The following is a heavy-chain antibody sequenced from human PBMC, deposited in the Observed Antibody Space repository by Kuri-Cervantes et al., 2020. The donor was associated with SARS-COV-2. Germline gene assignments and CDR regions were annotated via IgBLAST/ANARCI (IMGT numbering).Heavy chain of an antibody. J-gene: IGHJ3*02. Sequence: SETLSLTCAVSGGSISTTKYYWAWIRQPPGKGPEWIASIYYTGSTSYKPSLKTRATISLDTSKNQFSLNLRSVTAADTAVYFCAKNPFPEVGNTGWAFDIWGQGTVVTVSS. D-gene: IGHD1-14*01. CDR1: GGSISTTKYY. V-gene: IGHV4-39*07. CDR3: AKNPFPEVGNTGWAFDI. CDR2: IYYTGST.